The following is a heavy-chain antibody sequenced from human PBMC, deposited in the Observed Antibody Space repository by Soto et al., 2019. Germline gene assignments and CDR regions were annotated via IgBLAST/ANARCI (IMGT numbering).Heavy chain of an antibody. V-gene: IGHV1-69*01. CDR2: IIPIFGTA. CDR3: ARSYCSGGSCYPTQHDY. J-gene: IGHJ4*02. D-gene: IGHD2-15*01. Sequence: QVPLVQSGAEVKKPGSSVKVSCKASGGTFSSYAISWVRQAPGQGLEWMGGIIPIFGTANYAQKFQGRVTITADESTSTAYMELSSLRSEDTAVYYCARSYCSGGSCYPTQHDYWGQGTLVTVSS. CDR1: GGTFSSYA.